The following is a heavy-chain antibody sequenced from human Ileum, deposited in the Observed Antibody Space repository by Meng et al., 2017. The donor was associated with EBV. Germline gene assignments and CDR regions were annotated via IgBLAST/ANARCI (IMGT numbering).Heavy chain of an antibody. Sequence: EVQLVESXXXXVXXGGSLRLSCAASGFTFSTYWMHWVRQAPGKGLVWISRINENGRTTTYADSVKGRFTISRDNTKNTLYLQMNSLRAEDTAVYFCSRDLAGPYDDWGQGTLVTVSS. V-gene: IGHV3-74*01. CDR3: SRDLAGPYDD. CDR2: INENGRTT. CDR1: GFTFSTYW. J-gene: IGHJ4*02.